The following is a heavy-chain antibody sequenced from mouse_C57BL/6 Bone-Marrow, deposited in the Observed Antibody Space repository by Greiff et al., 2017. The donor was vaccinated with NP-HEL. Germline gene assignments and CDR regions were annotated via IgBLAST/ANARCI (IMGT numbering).Heavy chain of an antibody. J-gene: IGHJ1*03. CDR3: ARRDYYGSSYDWYFDV. D-gene: IGHD1-1*01. CDR1: GFTFSSYG. V-gene: IGHV5-6*02. CDR2: ISSGGSYT. Sequence: DVKLVESGGDLVKPGGSLKLSCAASGFTFSSYGMSWVRQTPDKRLEWVATISSGGSYTYYPDSVKGRFTISRDNAKNTLYLQMSSLKSEDTAMYYCARRDYYGSSYDWYFDVWGTGTTVTVSS.